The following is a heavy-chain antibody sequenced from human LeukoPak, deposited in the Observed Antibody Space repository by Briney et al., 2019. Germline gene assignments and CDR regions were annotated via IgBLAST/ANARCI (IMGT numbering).Heavy chain of an antibody. V-gene: IGHV4-59*01. CDR1: GDSINAYY. CDR3: ARGAYCGGDCSYFQH. CDR2: IYFSGTT. J-gene: IGHJ1*01. D-gene: IGHD2-21*02. Sequence: SETLSLTRTVSGDSINAYYWGWIRQPPGKGLEWIGYIYFSGTTKYNPSLESRVTISVDTSKNQFSLKLSSVTAADTAVYYYARGAYCGGDCSYFQHWGQGTLVTVSS.